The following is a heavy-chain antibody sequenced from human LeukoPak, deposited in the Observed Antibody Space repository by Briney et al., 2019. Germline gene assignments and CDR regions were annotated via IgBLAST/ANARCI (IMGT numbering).Heavy chain of an antibody. D-gene: IGHD3-3*01. CDR3: ARGEGYDFWSGQGGYFDY. CDR2: XXSGGST. V-gene: IGHV3-53*01. J-gene: IGHJ4*02. Sequence: LEWVXXXXSGGSTYYADSVKGRFTISRDNSKNTLYLQMNSLRAEDTAVYYCARGEGYDFWSGQGGYFDYWGQGTLVTVSS.